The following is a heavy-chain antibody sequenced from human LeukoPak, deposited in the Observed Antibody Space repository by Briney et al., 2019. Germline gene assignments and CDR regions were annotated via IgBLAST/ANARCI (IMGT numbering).Heavy chain of an antibody. D-gene: IGHD7-27*01. CDR3: VRGLSGVSSWYFDL. V-gene: IGHV3-53*01. CDR1: GFTFSSYG. J-gene: IGHJ2*01. Sequence: GRSLRLSCAASGFTFSSYGMHWVRQAPGKGLVWISALHSGGHTFYADSVRGRFTISRDISKNTLYLQMNDLGAEDTALYYCVRGLSGVSSWYFDLWGRGTLVSVSS. CDR2: LHSGGHT.